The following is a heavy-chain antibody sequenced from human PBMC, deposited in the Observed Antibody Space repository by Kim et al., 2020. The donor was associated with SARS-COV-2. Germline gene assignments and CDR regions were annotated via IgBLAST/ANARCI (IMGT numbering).Heavy chain of an antibody. CDR3: ARASWELLRHGPFDY. Sequence: GGSLRLSCAASGFTFSSYSMNWVRQAPGKGLEWVSYISSSSSTIYYADSVKGRFTISRDNAKNSLYLQMNSLRDEDTAVYYCARASWELLRHGPFDYWGQGTLVTVSS. V-gene: IGHV3-48*02. D-gene: IGHD1-26*01. CDR1: GFTFSSYS. J-gene: IGHJ4*02. CDR2: ISSSSSTI.